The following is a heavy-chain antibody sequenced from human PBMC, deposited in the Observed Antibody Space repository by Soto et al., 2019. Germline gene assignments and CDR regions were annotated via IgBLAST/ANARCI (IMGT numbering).Heavy chain of an antibody. CDR2: INSDGSST. J-gene: IGHJ6*03. CDR1: GFTFSSYW. CDR3: ARGEHIVVVSHPGYYYYMDV. D-gene: IGHD2-21*01. V-gene: IGHV3-74*01. Sequence: GGSLRLSCAASGFTFSSYWMHWVRQAPGKGLVWVSRINSDGSSTSYADSVKGRFTISRDNAKNTLYLQMNSLRAEDTAVYYCARGEHIVVVSHPGYYYYMDVWGKGTTVTVSS.